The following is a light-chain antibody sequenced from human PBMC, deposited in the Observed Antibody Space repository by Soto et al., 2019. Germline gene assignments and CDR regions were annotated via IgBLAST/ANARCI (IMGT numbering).Light chain of an antibody. Sequence: DINVTMSPSSVSATIRDRVTITCLASQGISSWLAWYQQKPGKAPKLLIYAASSLQSGVPSRFSGRGSGTHFSFTICSLQPEDVTPYFCLLDEFLLFTFCPGTNVAI. V-gene: IGKV1-12*01. CDR2: AAS. CDR1: QGISSW. J-gene: IGKJ3*01. CDR3: LLDEFLLFT.